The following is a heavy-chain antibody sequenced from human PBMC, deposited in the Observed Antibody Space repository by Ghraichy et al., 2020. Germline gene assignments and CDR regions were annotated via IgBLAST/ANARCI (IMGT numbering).Heavy chain of an antibody. CDR3: ARDPYSYGYFDY. V-gene: IGHV3-30*04. Sequence: LSLTCAASGFTFSSYAMHWVRQAPGKGLEWVAVISYDGSNKYYADSVKGRFTISRDNSKNTLYLQMNSLRAEDTAVYYCARDPYSYGYFDYWGQGTLVTVSS. CDR1: GFTFSSYA. D-gene: IGHD5-18*01. J-gene: IGHJ4*02. CDR2: ISYDGSNK.